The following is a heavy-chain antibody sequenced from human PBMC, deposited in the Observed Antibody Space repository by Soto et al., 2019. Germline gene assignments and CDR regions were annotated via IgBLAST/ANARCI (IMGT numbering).Heavy chain of an antibody. D-gene: IGHD1-1*01. CDR3: ARGNDLPYYHYGLDV. CDR1: GYTFTTHY. Sequence: QVQLVQSGAEVKKPGASVKVSCKASGYTFTTHYIHWVRQAPGQGPEWMGIIDPRSGSAGYAQRFQVSVTRTRDTPTSTFYMELSSLRSEDTAGYYCARGNDLPYYHYGLDVWGQGTTVTVSS. J-gene: IGHJ6*02. CDR2: IDPRSGSA. V-gene: IGHV1-46*03.